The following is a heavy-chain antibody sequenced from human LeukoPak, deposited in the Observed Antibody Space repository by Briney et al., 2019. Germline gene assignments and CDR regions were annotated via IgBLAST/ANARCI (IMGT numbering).Heavy chain of an antibody. J-gene: IGHJ4*02. CDR2: ISGSGGST. CDR3: AKDITMTAWAVPFDY. CDR1: GFTFSSYA. Sequence: GGSLRLSCAASGFTFSSYAMSWVRQAPGKGLEWVSAISGSGGSTYYADSVKGRFTISRDNSKNTLYLQMNSLRTEVTAVYYCAKDITMTAWAVPFDYWGQGTLVTVSS. V-gene: IGHV3-23*01. D-gene: IGHD3-22*01.